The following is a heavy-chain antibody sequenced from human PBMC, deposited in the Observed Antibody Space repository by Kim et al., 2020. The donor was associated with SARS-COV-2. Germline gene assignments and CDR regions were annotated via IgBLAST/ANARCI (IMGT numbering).Heavy chain of an antibody. D-gene: IGHD3-3*01. CDR2: MFHGGAK. V-gene: IGHV4-39*01. CDR1: GGSMSDSGHF. J-gene: IGHJ6*02. Sequence: SETLSLTCTFSGGSMSDSGHFWGWIRQSPGKGLDWIGSMFHGGAKYYNPSLQSRVTFSVHLSKNEFSLRLSSVSATDTAIYYCVRHQRDDFVGTEGDPYYYNALDVWGPGTTVSVSS. CDR3: VRHQRDDFVGTEGDPYYYNALDV.